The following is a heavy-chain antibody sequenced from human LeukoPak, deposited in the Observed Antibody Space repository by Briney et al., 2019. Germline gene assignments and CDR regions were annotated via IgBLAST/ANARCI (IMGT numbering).Heavy chain of an antibody. Sequence: SQTLSLTCAISGDSLSSYSAAWSWIRQSPARGLEWLGRTYYRSKWYNDYAVSVKSRITINPDTSKNQFSLQLTSVTPEDTAVYYCARSGGHDAFDIWGKGTMVTVSS. CDR1: GDSLSSYSAA. J-gene: IGHJ3*02. V-gene: IGHV6-1*01. D-gene: IGHD4-23*01. CDR3: ARSGGHDAFDI. CDR2: TYYRSKWYN.